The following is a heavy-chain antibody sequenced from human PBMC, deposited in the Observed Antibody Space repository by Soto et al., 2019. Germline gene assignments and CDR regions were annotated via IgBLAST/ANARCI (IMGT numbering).Heavy chain of an antibody. D-gene: IGHD2-2*01. CDR1: GFTFSSYA. Sequence: EVQLLESGGGLVQPGGSLRLSCAASGFTFSSYAMSWVRQAPRKGLEWVSGISGSGGSTYYADSAKGRFTISRDNSKNTLYLQMNSLRAEDTAVDYCAKSTFRYCSSTSCLLYFDYWGQGTLVTVSS. J-gene: IGHJ4*02. CDR2: ISGSGGST. V-gene: IGHV3-23*01. CDR3: AKSTFRYCSSTSCLLYFDY.